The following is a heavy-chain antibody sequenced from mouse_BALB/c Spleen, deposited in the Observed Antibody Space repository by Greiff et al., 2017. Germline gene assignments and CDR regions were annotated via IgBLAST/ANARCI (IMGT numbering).Heavy chain of an antibody. D-gene: IGHD1-2*01. J-gene: IGHJ2*01. CDR2: ISYDGSN. V-gene: IGHV3-6*02. Sequence: EVQLQQSGPGLVKPSQSLSLTCSVTGHSITSGYYWNWIRQFPGDKLEWMGYISYDGSNNYNPSLKNRISITRDTSKNQFFLKLNSVTTEDTATYYCARSLLRSPYFDYWGQGTTLTVSS. CDR1: GHSITSGYY. CDR3: ARSLLRSPYFDY.